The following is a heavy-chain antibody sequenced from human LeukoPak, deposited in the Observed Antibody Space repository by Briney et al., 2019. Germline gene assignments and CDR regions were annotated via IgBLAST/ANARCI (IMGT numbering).Heavy chain of an antibody. CDR1: GGSVSSGSYY. Sequence: SETLSLTCTVSGGSVSSGSYYWSWIRQPPGKGLEWIGYIYYSGSTNYNPSLKSRVAISIDTSKNQFSLKLSSVTAADTAVYYCARYPDYGDYAPHFVYWGQGTLVTVSS. CDR2: IYYSGST. D-gene: IGHD4-17*01. V-gene: IGHV4-61*01. J-gene: IGHJ4*02. CDR3: ARYPDYGDYAPHFVY.